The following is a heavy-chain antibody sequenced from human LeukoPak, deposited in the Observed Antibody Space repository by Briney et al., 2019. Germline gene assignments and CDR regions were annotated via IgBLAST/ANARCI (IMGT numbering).Heavy chain of an antibody. CDR1: GYTFTGYY. D-gene: IGHD5-12*01. V-gene: IGHV1-2*02. Sequence: ASVKVSCKASGYTFTGYYIHWVRQAPGQGLEWMGWINPNSGGTNFAQKFRGRVTITRDTSISTAFMELSRLRSDDTAVYYCASPWPYSGYAYYFDYWGQGTLVTVSS. J-gene: IGHJ4*02. CDR3: ASPWPYSGYAYYFDY. CDR2: INPNSGGT.